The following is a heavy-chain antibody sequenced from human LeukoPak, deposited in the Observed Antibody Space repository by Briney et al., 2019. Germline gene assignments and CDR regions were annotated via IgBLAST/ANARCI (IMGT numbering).Heavy chain of an antibody. CDR2: STSSYT. J-gene: IGHJ4*02. D-gene: IGHD5-12*01. Sequence: GGSLRLSCAASGFTFSDSYMSWIRQAPGKGLEWVSYSTSSYTNYAEFVKGRFTISRDNAKNSLYLQMNSLRAEDTAVYYCARGIYYLDSWGQGTLVTVSS. V-gene: IGHV3-11*03. CDR3: ARGIYYLDS. CDR1: GFTFSDSY.